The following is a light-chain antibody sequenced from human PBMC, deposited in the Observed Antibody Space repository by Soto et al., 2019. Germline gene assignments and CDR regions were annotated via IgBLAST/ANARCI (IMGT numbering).Light chain of an antibody. CDR1: QSVSSN. CDR2: GAS. CDR3: QQAGT. V-gene: IGKV3-15*01. J-gene: IGKJ3*01. Sequence: EIVMTQSPATLSVSPGERATLSCRASQSVSSNLAWYQQKPGQASRLLIYGASTRATGIPARFSGSGSGTEFTRTVSSRQSEDFAVYYCQQAGTFGPGTKVDIK.